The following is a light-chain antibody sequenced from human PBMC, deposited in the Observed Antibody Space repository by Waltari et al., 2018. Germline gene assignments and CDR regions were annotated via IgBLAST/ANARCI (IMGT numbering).Light chain of an antibody. J-gene: IGLJ3*02. CDR2: KNN. CDR1: SSNIGSNY. CDR3: AAWDDNLSGLV. Sequence: QSVLTQPPSASGTPGQKVTISCNGSSSNIGSNYVYWYQQFPGTAPKLLIFKNNQRPSGVPDRFSDSKSGTSASLAINGLRSEDEAEYYCAAWDDNLSGLVLGGGTKVTVL. V-gene: IGLV1-47*01.